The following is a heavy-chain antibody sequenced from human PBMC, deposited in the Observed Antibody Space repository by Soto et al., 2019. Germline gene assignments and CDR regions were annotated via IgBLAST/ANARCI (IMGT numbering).Heavy chain of an antibody. J-gene: IGHJ4*02. CDR1: GASINNYC. V-gene: IGHV4-59*01. CDR2: VDYTGITST. Sequence: PSETLSLTCSVSGASINNYCWSWIRQPPGKGLEWIGFVDYTGITSTKYNPSLQSRVAMSVDSSKNQFSLQLTTMTDADTAIYYCARFRRTDAEGDSLDFWGPGTMLTVSS. CDR3: ARFRRTDAEGDSLDF. D-gene: IGHD5-12*01.